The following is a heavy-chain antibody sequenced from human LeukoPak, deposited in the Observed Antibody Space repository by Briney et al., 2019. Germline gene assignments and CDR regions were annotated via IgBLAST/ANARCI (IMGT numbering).Heavy chain of an antibody. Sequence: PETLSLTCTVSGGSISSSSYYWGWIRQPPGKGLEWIGSIYYSGSTYYNPSLKSRVTISVDTSKNQFSLKLSSVTAADTAVYYCARAVDCTNGVCYNGSWFDPWGQGTLVTVSS. J-gene: IGHJ5*02. D-gene: IGHD2-8*01. CDR2: IYYSGST. CDR1: GGSISSSSYY. CDR3: ARAVDCTNGVCYNGSWFDP. V-gene: IGHV4-39*01.